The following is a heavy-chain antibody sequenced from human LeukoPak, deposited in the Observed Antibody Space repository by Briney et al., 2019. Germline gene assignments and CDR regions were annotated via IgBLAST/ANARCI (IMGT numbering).Heavy chain of an antibody. CDR2: FIPILGTA. V-gene: IGHV1-69*10. Sequence: ASVKVSCNASGATFSDYALNWVRQAPGQGLEWMGVFIPILGTANSTQKFHDRLTITADISTNTAYMELSSLRSEDTAVYFCAAIPVFGVVLHQEPVWGKGTTVTVSS. J-gene: IGHJ6*03. CDR1: GATFSDYA. CDR3: AAIPVFGVVLHQEPV. D-gene: IGHD3-3*01.